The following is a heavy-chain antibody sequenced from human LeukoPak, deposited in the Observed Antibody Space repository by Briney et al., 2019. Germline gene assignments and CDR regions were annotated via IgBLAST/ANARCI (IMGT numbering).Heavy chain of an antibody. CDR2: IKSKTDGGTT. CDR1: GFTFSNAW. Sequence: PGGSLRLSCAASGFTFSNAWMSWVRQAPGKGLEWVGRIKSKTDGGTTDYAAPVKGRFTISRDDSKNTLYLQMNSLKTEDTAVYYCTTGQYSSSSGSYYYYYGMDVWGQGTTVTVSS. V-gene: IGHV3-15*01. CDR3: TTGQYSSSSGSYYYYYGMDV. J-gene: IGHJ6*02. D-gene: IGHD6-6*01.